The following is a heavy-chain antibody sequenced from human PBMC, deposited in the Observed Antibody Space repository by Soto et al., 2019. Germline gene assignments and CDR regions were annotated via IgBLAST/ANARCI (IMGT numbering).Heavy chain of an antibody. V-gene: IGHV4-4*02. J-gene: IGHJ6*02. CDR3: ARAPRGMSHRDGMDV. Sequence: QVQLQESGPGLVKPSGTLSLTCAVSGGSISSSNWWSWVRQPPGKGLEWIGEIYHSGSTNYNPSLKSRITISVDKSKNQFPLKPSSVTAADTAVYYCARAPRGMSHRDGMDVLGQGTTVTVSS. CDR1: GGSISSSNW. CDR2: IYHSGST.